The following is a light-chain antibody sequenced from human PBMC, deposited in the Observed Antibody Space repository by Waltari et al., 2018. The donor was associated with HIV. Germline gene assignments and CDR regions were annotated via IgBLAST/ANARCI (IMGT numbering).Light chain of an antibody. CDR1: ALAKKY. Sequence: SYELTQPPSVSVSPGPAARITCSGDALAKKYAYWYQQKSGQAPVLVIYEDDKRPSGIPERCSASTSGTMATLTISGAQVEDEGDYYCYSTDSSGYHKLFGGGTKLTVL. CDR2: EDD. CDR3: YSTDSSGYHKL. J-gene: IGLJ2*01. V-gene: IGLV3-10*01.